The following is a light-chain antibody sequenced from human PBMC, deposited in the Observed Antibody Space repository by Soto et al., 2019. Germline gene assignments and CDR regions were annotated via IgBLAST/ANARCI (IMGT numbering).Light chain of an antibody. CDR2: GAS. J-gene: IGKJ1*01. CDR1: QSVNSNY. V-gene: IGKV3-20*01. CDR3: QQYDSTPPT. Sequence: EIVLTQSPGTLSLSPGERATLSCRASQSVNSNYLAWYQRKPGQAPRLLIYGASNRDTDIPYRFSASGSGTDFTLTITRLEAEDFAVYYGQQYDSTPPTVGQGTKVEVK.